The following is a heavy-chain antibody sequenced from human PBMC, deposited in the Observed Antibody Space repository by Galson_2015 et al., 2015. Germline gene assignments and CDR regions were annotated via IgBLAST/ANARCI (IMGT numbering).Heavy chain of an antibody. CDR1: GGSISSSNW. Sequence: ETLSLTCAVSGGSISSSNWWRWVRQPPGKGLEWIGEIYHSGSTNYNPSLKSRVTISVDKSKNQFSLKLSSVTAADTAVYYCARAGYSSGWGKTGDAFDIWGQGTMVTVSS. CDR2: IYHSGST. V-gene: IGHV4-4*02. J-gene: IGHJ3*02. D-gene: IGHD6-19*01. CDR3: ARAGYSSGWGKTGDAFDI.